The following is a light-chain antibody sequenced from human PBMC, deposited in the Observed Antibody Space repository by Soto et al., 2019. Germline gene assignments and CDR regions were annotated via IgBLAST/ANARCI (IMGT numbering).Light chain of an antibody. Sequence: EVFMTQSPATLSVSQWEIVTLSCRASQSISGNLAWYQQKPGQAPRLLIYGASTRATGIPARFSGSGSGTEFTLTISCLQSEDFATYYCQQYYSYPLTFGQGTKVDIK. CDR3: QQYYSYPLT. CDR1: QSISGN. CDR2: GAS. J-gene: IGKJ1*01. V-gene: IGKV3-15*01.